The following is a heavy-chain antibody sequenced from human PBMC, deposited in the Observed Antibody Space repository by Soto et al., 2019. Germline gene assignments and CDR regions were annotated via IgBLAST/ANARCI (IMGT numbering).Heavy chain of an antibody. Sequence: SETLSLTCTVSGGSISSGGYYWSWIRQHPGKGLEWIGYIYYSGSTYYYPSLKSRVTISVDTAKNQYSLKLSSVTAADTAVYYCARDGSGRKENWFDPWGQGTLVTVSS. J-gene: IGHJ5*02. CDR2: IYYSGST. D-gene: IGHD6-19*01. CDR3: ARDGSGRKENWFDP. V-gene: IGHV4-31*03. CDR1: GGSISSGGYY.